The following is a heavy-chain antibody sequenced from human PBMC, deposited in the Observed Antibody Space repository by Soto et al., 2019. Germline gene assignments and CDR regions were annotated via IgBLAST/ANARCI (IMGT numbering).Heavy chain of an antibody. V-gene: IGHV4-39*02. CDR1: GGSITSSSHY. D-gene: IGHD2-8*02. Sequence: TSETLSLTCAVSGGSITSSSHYWGWIRQPPGKGLECIANIYYDGNTYYNPSLKSRVTISLDTSKNQFSLRLTSVTAADTAVYYCARDKITGLFDYWGQGTLVTSPQ. CDR2: IYYDGNT. CDR3: ARDKITGLFDY. J-gene: IGHJ4*02.